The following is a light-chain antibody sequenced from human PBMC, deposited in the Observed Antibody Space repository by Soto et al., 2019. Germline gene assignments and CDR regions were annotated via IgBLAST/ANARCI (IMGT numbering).Light chain of an antibody. V-gene: IGKV1-5*03. CDR3: QRDNCYST. CDR2: KAS. Sequence: DIQMTQSPSTLSASVGDRVTITCRASQSISSWLAWYQQKPGKAPKLLIYKASSLESGVPSRFSGSGYGTEFSLTSSILQPDDFATYYGQRDNCYSTFGQGTKVEIK. J-gene: IGKJ1*01. CDR1: QSISSW.